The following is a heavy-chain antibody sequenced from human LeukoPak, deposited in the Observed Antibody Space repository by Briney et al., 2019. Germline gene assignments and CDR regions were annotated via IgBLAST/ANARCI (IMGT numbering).Heavy chain of an antibody. Sequence: ASVKVSCKPSGYTFTDSFMHWVRQAPGQGPEWMGWINPVSGDTKFAQRFQGRITLTRDTSMSTAYMELSTLRSDDTAVYYCARDGRHRYYYDSSGFYGSWFDPWGQGTLVTVSS. CDR3: ARDGRHRYYYDSSGFYGSWFDP. CDR2: INPVSGDT. V-gene: IGHV1-2*02. D-gene: IGHD3-22*01. CDR1: GYTFTDSF. J-gene: IGHJ5*02.